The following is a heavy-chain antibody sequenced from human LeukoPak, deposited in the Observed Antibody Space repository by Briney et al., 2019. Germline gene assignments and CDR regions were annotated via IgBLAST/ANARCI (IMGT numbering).Heavy chain of an antibody. CDR2: ISSRSSNI. CDR3: ARALYYDILTNYQTHTYYFDY. Sequence: GGSLRLSCAASGFSFGAYSMNWVRQAPGDGLEWVSSISSRSSNIYYADSMKGRFTVSRDNAKNSLYLQMNSLRAEDTAVYYCARALYYDILTNYQTHTYYFDYWGQGTLLTVSS. J-gene: IGHJ4*02. V-gene: IGHV3-21*01. CDR1: GFSFGAYS. D-gene: IGHD3-9*01.